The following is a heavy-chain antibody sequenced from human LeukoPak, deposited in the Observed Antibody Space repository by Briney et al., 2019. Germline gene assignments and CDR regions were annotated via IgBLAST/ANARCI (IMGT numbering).Heavy chain of an antibody. Sequence: PGKSLRLSCAASGFTFSSYAMHWVRQAPGKGLEWVAVISYDGSYEDYADSVKGRFTISRDNSKNMLFLQMNSLGPDDTAIYYCAKGGCSGISCYFRAFDNWGQGTLVPVSS. CDR1: GFTFSSYA. CDR3: AKGGCSGISCYFRAFDN. J-gene: IGHJ4*02. CDR2: ISYDGSYE. D-gene: IGHD2-2*01. V-gene: IGHV3-30*18.